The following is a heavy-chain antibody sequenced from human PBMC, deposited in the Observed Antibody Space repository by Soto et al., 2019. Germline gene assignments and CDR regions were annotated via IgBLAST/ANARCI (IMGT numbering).Heavy chain of an antibody. J-gene: IGHJ4*02. CDR2: ISAYSGNT. D-gene: IGHD3-22*01. CDR1: GYTFSSYG. Sequence: QVQLVQSGAEVKKPGASVKVSCKAYGYTFSSYGLSWGRQAPGQGLEWMGWISAYSGNTVYTQRFKGRLTMATDTSTGTDYMELRSLRSDDTAVYYCARDFYQSSGYCDYWGQGTLVTVSS. CDR3: ARDFYQSSGYCDY. V-gene: IGHV1-18*01.